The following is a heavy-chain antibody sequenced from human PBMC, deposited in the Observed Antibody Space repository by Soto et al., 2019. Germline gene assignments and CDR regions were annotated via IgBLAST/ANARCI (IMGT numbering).Heavy chain of an antibody. J-gene: IGHJ3*02. CDR3: AKDKRYRSSTSCPEDAFDI. CDR2: ISWNSGSI. V-gene: IGHV3-9*01. Sequence: GGSLRLSCAASGFTFDDYAMHWVRQAPGKGLEWVSGISWNSGSIGYADSVKGRFTISRDNAKNSLYLQMNSLRAEDTALYYCAKDKRYRSSTSCPEDAFDIWGQGTMVTVSS. D-gene: IGHD2-2*01. CDR1: GFTFDDYA.